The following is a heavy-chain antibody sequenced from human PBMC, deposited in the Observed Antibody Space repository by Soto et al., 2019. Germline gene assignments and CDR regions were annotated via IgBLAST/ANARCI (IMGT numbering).Heavy chain of an antibody. V-gene: IGHV1-2*04. CDR3: ARGDSTDCSNGVCSFFHSDVLEV. CDR2: INPKSGGT. J-gene: IGHJ6*02. CDR1: GYSFTDYH. Sequence: ASVKVSCKASGYSFTDYHIHWVRQAPGQGLGWLGRINPKSGGTSTAQKFQGWVTMTTDTSISTDSMELTRLTSDDTAIYSCARGDSTDCSNGVCSFFHSDVLEVCGRGTAVLGSS. D-gene: IGHD2-8*01.